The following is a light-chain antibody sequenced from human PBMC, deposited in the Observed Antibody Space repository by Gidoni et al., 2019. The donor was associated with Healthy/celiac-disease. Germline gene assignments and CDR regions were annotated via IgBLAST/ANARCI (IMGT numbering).Light chain of an antibody. J-gene: IGLJ2*01. CDR3: QAWDSSTATVV. CDR2: QDS. CDR1: KLGDKY. V-gene: IGLV3-1*01. Sequence: SYELTQPPSASVSSGQTASITCSGDKLGDKYACWYQQKPGQSPVLVIYQDSKRPSVLPERFSGSNSGNTATLTISGTQAMDEADYYCQAWDSSTATVVFGGGTKLTVL.